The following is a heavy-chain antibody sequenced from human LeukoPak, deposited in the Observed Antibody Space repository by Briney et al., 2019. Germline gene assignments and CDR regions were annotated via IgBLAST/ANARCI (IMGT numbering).Heavy chain of an antibody. D-gene: IGHD6-19*01. CDR3: ARAYSSGRPRDAFDI. CDR1: GYSFTSYW. Sequence: GESLKISCKGSGYSFTSYWIGWVRQMPGKGLEWMGIIYPGDSDTRYSPSFQGQVTISADKSISTAYLQWSSLKASDTAMYYCARAYSSGRPRDAFDIWGQGTMVTVSS. CDR2: IYPGDSDT. J-gene: IGHJ3*02. V-gene: IGHV5-51*01.